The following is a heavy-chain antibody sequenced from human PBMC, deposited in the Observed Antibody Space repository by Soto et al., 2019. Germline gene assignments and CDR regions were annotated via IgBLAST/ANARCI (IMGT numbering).Heavy chain of an antibody. Sequence: QVQMMESGGGVVQPGRSLRLSCTASGFSFRNYGMHWVRQAPGKGLEWVAFISFDGSNKYYADSVKGRFTISRDNSKNTLFLQVSSLRPEDTSMYYCAAGVGWADYWGQGTLVIVSS. CDR1: GFSFRNYG. D-gene: IGHD1-26*01. CDR2: ISFDGSNK. CDR3: AAGVGWADY. J-gene: IGHJ4*02. V-gene: IGHV3-30*03.